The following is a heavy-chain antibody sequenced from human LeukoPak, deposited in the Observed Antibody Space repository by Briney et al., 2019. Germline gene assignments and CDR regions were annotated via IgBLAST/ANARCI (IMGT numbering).Heavy chain of an antibody. J-gene: IGHJ4*02. CDR3: ARPTIAAAADY. CDR2: IKHDGTEN. D-gene: IGHD6-13*01. V-gene: IGHV3-7*05. CDR1: GFTFSNYW. Sequence: PGGSLRLSCAASGFTFSNYWMSWVRQAPGKGLEWVANIKHDGTENYYVDSVKGRFTISRDNAKNSLYLQMNSLRAEDTAVYYCARPTIAAAADYWGQGTLVTVSS.